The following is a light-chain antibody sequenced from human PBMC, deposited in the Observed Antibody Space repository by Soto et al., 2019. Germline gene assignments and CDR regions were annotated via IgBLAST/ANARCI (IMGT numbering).Light chain of an antibody. CDR1: QSISTW. Sequence: DIQMTQSPSTLSASVGDRVTITCRASQSISTWLAWYQQKPGNAPKLLIFDASNLESGVPSRFSGSGSGTEFTLTIDSLQPDDVATYYCQQYNSDSRTFGQGTEVDIK. CDR2: DAS. V-gene: IGKV1-5*01. J-gene: IGKJ1*01. CDR3: QQYNSDSRT.